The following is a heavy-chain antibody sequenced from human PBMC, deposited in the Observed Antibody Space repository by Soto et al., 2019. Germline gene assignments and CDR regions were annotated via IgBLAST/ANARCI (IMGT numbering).Heavy chain of an antibody. CDR3: AKDIGGFSTHIEYYFDY. CDR1: GFTFDDYT. CDR2: INWDGGST. D-gene: IGHD3-16*01. Sequence: SLRLSCAASGFTFDDYTMHWVRQAPGKGLEWVSLINWDGGSTYYADSVRGRFTISRDNSKNSLYLQMNSLRTEDTALYYCAKDIGGFSTHIEYYFDYWGQGTLVTVSS. J-gene: IGHJ4*02. V-gene: IGHV3-43*01.